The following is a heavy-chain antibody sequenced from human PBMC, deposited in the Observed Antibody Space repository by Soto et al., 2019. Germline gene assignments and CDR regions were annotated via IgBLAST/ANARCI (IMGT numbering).Heavy chain of an antibody. CDR1: GGWFSGYD. CDR2: INHSGST. Sequence: LETLSLTWGVGGGWFSGYDWSRLSQPPGKGLEWIGEINHSGSTNYNPSLKSRVTISVDKSKNQFSLKLSSVTAADTAVYYCARVSGSYYYGMDVWGQGITVTVSS. CDR3: ARVSGSYYYGMDV. J-gene: IGHJ6*02. V-gene: IGHV4-34*01. D-gene: IGHD1-26*01.